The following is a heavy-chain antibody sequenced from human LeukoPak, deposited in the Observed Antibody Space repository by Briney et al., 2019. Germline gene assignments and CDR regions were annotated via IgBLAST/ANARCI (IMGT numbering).Heavy chain of an antibody. CDR3: ARENLTRDYFDY. D-gene: IGHD1-14*01. Sequence: SVKVSCKASGGTFSSYAISWVRQAPGQGLEWMGGIIPIFGTANYAQKLQGRVTITADESTSTAYMELSSLRSEDTAVYYCARENLTRDYFDYWGQGTLVTVSS. CDR2: IIPIFGTA. CDR1: GGTFSSYA. J-gene: IGHJ4*02. V-gene: IGHV1-69*13.